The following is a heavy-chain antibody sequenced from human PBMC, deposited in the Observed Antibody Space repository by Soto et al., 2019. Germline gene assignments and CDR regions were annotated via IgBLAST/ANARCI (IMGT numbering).Heavy chain of an antibody. CDR3: ARDHSSSSTSLDY. CDR1: GGSFSGYY. Sequence: SETLSLTCAVYGGSFSGYYWSWIRQPPGKGLEWIGYIYYSGSTYYNPSLKSRVTISVDTSKNQFSLKLSSVTAADTAVYYCARDHSSSSTSLDYWGQGTLVTVSS. V-gene: IGHV4-34*09. J-gene: IGHJ4*02. D-gene: IGHD6-13*01. CDR2: IYYSGST.